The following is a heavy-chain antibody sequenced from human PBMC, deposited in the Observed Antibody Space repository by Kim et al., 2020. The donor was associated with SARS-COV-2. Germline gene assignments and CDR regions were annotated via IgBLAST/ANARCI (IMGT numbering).Heavy chain of an antibody. J-gene: IGHJ5*02. Sequence: QKFQGRVTITADKSTSTAYMELSSMRSEDTAVYYCAREGIAVAGTSGFDPWGQGTLVTVSS. CDR3: AREGIAVAGTSGFDP. D-gene: IGHD6-19*01. V-gene: IGHV1-69*04.